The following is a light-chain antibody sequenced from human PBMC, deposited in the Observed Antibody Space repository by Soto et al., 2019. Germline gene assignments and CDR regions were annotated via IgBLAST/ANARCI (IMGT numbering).Light chain of an antibody. V-gene: IGKV3-11*01. Sequence: EIVLTQSPATLSLSPGDRATLSCRASQSISSYLAWYQQRPGQAPRLLMYDASKRAAGIPARFSGSGSGTDFTLTISSLEPEDFAVYYCQQRSNWPPEYTFGQGTKVDIK. CDR3: QQRSNWPPEYT. J-gene: IGKJ2*01. CDR1: QSISSY. CDR2: DAS.